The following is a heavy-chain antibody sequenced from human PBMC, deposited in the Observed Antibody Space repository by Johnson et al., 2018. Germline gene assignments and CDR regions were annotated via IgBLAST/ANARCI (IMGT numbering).Heavy chain of an antibody. CDR2: ISSSGTTT. CDR1: GFTFDGFS. CDR3: ARGCSYTSCYRTDYFQH. J-gene: IGHJ1*01. D-gene: IGHD2-2*02. Sequence: VQLVEAGGGLVQPGGSLRLSCAASGFTFDGFSMNWVRQAPGTGLEWVTHISSSGTTTYYADSVRGRFTIPREQAKNSLYLQVNSLRDEDTAVYYCARGCSYTSCYRTDYFQHWGQGTLVTVSS. V-gene: IGHV3-48*02.